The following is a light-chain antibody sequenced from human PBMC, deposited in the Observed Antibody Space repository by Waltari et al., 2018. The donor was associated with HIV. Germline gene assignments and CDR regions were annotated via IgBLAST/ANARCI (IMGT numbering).Light chain of an antibody. CDR1: SSNIGSNY. J-gene: IGLJ2*01. CDR2: RNK. Sequence: QSVLTQPPSASGTPGQRVTISCSGSSSNIGSNYVYWYQQLPGTAPKLLIYRNKQLPSGVPDRFSGSKSGTSASLAISGLRSEDEADYYCAAWDDSLSGVVVGGGTKLTVL. V-gene: IGLV1-47*01. CDR3: AAWDDSLSGVV.